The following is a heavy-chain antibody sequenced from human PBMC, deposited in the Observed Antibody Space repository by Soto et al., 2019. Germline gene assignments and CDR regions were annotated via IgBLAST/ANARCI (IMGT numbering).Heavy chain of an antibody. CDR1: GYTFTSYY. J-gene: IGHJ4*02. CDR3: ARARKETLRFLEWLPIGFFDY. V-gene: IGHV1-46*01. CDR2: INPSGGST. Sequence: ASVKVSCKASGYTFTSYYMHWVRQAPGQGLEWMGIINPSGGSTSYAQKFQGRVTMTRDTSTSTVYMELSSLRSEDTAVYYCARARKETLRFLEWLPIGFFDYWGQGTLVTVSS. D-gene: IGHD3-3*01.